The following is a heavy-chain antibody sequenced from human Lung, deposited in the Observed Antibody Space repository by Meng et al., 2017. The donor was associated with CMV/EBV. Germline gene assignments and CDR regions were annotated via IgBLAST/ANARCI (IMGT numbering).Heavy chain of an antibody. CDR1: GGSISSGGYY. D-gene: IGHD3-10*01. CDR3: ARASYGSGSPLGESWFDP. Sequence: QLQESGPGLVRPSQPLSPPCTVSGGSISSGGYYWSWIRQHPGKGLEWIGYIHSSGSTYYNPSLRSRLTISVDTSKNQFSLKLSSVTAADTAVYYCARASYGSGSPLGESWFDPWGQGNLVTVSS. V-gene: IGHV4-31*03. J-gene: IGHJ5*02. CDR2: IHSSGST.